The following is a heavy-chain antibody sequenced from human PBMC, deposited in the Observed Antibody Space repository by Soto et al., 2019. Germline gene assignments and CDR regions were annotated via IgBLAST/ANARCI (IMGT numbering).Heavy chain of an antibody. D-gene: IGHD6-19*01. V-gene: IGHV4-34*01. J-gene: IGHJ5*02. CDR1: GGSFSGYY. Sequence: SETLSLTCAVYGGSFSGYYWSWIRQPPGKGLEWIGEINHSGSTNYNPSLKSRVTISVDTSKNQFSLKLSSVTAADTAVYYCGREHDLGSGWYGHWFDPWGQGTLVTVSS. CDR2: INHSGST. CDR3: GREHDLGSGWYGHWFDP.